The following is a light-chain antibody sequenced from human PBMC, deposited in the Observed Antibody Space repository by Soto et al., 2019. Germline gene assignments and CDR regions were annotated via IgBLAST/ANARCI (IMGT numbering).Light chain of an antibody. CDR2: AAS. CDR1: QAISNY. Sequence: DIQMTQSPSSLSASIGDRVTITCRASQAISNYLAWYQQKPGRVPTVLIYAASTLQSGVPSRFSGSGSGTDFTLTTSSLQPEDVATYYCQKYNSAPFTFGPGTKVDIK. J-gene: IGKJ3*01. CDR3: QKYNSAPFT. V-gene: IGKV1-27*01.